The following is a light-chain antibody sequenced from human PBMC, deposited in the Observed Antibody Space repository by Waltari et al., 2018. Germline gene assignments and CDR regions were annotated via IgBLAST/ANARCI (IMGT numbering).Light chain of an antibody. CDR3: QQYYTYPRT. CDR2: ASS. Sequence: IRTTQPPSSFSPPPGDRATSTCRASQGISSYLAWYQQKPGKAPKLLIYASSTLQSGVPSRFSGSGSGTDFTLTINCLQSEDFATYYCQQYYTYPRTFGQGTRVDLK. J-gene: IGKJ1*01. CDR1: QGISSY. V-gene: IGKV1-8*01.